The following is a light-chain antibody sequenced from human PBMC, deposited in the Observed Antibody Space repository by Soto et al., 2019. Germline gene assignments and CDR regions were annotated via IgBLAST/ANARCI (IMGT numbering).Light chain of an antibody. CDR1: QSVSSY. CDR3: QRQSNWPRT. CDR2: GAS. V-gene: IGKV3-15*01. J-gene: IGKJ1*01. Sequence: EIVLTQSPVTLSLSPGERATLSCRASQSVSSYLAWYQQKPGQAPRLLIYGASTRATGIPARFSGSGSGTEFTLTISSLQSEDFAIYYCQRQSNWPRTFGQGTKVDIK.